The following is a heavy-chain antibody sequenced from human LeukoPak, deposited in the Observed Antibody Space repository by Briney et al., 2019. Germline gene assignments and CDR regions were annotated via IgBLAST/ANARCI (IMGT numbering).Heavy chain of an antibody. Sequence: SETLSLTCTVSGGSISGHYWSWIRQPAGKGLEWIGRIYTSGSTNYNPSLKSRVTMSVDTSKNQFSLKLSSVTAADTAVYYCARDPAGTAPFDYWGQGTLVTVSS. CDR3: ARDPAGTAPFDY. CDR2: IYTSGST. CDR1: GGSISGHY. J-gene: IGHJ4*02. D-gene: IGHD5-18*01. V-gene: IGHV4-4*07.